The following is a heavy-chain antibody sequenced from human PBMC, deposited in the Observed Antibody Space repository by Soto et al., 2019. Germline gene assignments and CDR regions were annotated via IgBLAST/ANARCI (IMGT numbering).Heavy chain of an antibody. J-gene: IGHJ6*02. V-gene: IGHV1-69*13. CDR1: GGTFSSYA. CDR3: ARDGRKKGYCISTSCHMGINYYGMDV. Sequence: GASVKVSCKASGGTFSSYAISWVRQAPGQGLEWMGGSIPIFGTANYAQKFQGRVTITADESTSTAYMELSSLRSEDTAVYYCARDGRKKGYCISTSCHMGINYYGMDVWGQGTTVTVSS. D-gene: IGHD2-2*02. CDR2: SIPIFGTA.